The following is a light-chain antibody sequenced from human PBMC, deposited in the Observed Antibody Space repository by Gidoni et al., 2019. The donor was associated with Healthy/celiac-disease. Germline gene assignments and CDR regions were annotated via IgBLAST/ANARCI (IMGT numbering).Light chain of an antibody. J-gene: IGKJ4*01. Sequence: DIQMTQSPSSLSASVGDRVTITCQASQDISNYLNWYQQKPGKAPKLLIYDASNLETGVPSRFSGSGSGTDFTFTISSLQPEDIATYYCQQYENLGAFGGGTKVEIK. CDR3: QQYENLGA. CDR2: DAS. CDR1: QDISNY. V-gene: IGKV1-33*01.